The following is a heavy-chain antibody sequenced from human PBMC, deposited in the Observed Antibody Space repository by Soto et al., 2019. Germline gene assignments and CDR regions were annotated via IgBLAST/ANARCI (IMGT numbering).Heavy chain of an antibody. J-gene: IGHJ4*02. Sequence: GRSLRLSCAASGFTFSSYAMSWVRQAPGKGLEWVSAISGSGGSTYYADSVKGRFTISRDNSKNTLYLQMNSLRAEDTAVYYCANRRWELPFDYWGQGTLVTVSS. D-gene: IGHD1-26*01. CDR3: ANRRWELPFDY. CDR2: ISGSGGST. V-gene: IGHV3-23*01. CDR1: GFTFSSYA.